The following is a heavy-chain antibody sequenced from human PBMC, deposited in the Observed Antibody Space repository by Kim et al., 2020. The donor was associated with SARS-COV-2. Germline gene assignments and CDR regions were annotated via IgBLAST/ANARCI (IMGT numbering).Heavy chain of an antibody. CDR1: GSTLNKYW. D-gene: IGHD3-9*01. CDR3: AGATGCHTEY. J-gene: IGHJ1*01. V-gene: IGHV3-7*03. Sequence: GGSLRLSCAASGSTLNKYWMNWVRQAPGEGLEWVAIIEQDRSEIHYVDSVKGRFTISRDNAKNSIYLQMSSLRTEDTAIYYCAGATGCHTEYGGQGTLVTVPT. CDR2: IEQDRSEI.